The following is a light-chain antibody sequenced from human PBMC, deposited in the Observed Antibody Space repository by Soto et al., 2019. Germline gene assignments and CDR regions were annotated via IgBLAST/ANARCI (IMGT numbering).Light chain of an antibody. CDR1: QSVSSN. Sequence: EIVLTQSPGTLSVSPGERATLSCRASQSVSSNLAWFQHKPGQAPRLLIFAASTRASGVPARFSGSGSGTDFILTITSLQSEDLAVYYCQQYWHWPRTFGQGTKVDIK. V-gene: IGKV3-15*01. CDR3: QQYWHWPRT. J-gene: IGKJ1*01. CDR2: AAS.